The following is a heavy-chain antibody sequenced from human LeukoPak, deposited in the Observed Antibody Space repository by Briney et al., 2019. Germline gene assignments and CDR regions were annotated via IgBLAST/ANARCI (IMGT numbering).Heavy chain of an antibody. Sequence: ASVKVSCKVSGYTLTELSMHWVRQAPGKGLEWMGGFDPEDGETIYAQKFQGRVTMTEDTSTDTAYMELSSLRSDDTAVYYCAREGPSLYCSGGSCYSGTHPTYYMDVWGKGTTVTISS. J-gene: IGHJ6*03. D-gene: IGHD2-15*01. CDR1: GYTLTELS. CDR3: AREGPSLYCSGGSCYSGTHPTYYMDV. V-gene: IGHV1-24*01. CDR2: FDPEDGET.